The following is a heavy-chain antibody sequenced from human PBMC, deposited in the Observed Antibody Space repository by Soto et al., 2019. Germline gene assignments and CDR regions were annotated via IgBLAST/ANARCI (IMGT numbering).Heavy chain of an antibody. CDR2: ISSSSSNI. D-gene: IGHD2-15*01. Sequence: PGGSLRLSCAASGFTFSSYSMNWVRQAPGKGLEWVSYISSSSSNIYYADSVKGRFTISRDNAKNSLYLQMNSLRAEDTAVYYCARDSLYCSGGSCYSEVYYYMDVWGKGTTVTVSS. CDR3: ARDSLYCSGGSCYSEVYYYMDV. J-gene: IGHJ6*03. CDR1: GFTFSSYS. V-gene: IGHV3-48*01.